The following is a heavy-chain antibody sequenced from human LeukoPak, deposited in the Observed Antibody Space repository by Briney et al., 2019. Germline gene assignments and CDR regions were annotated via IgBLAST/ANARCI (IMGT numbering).Heavy chain of an antibody. CDR2: ISGSGGSA. CDR3: AKGGYCSSSSCYGQELKIDY. V-gene: IGHV3-23*01. J-gene: IGHJ4*02. Sequence: SGGSLRLSCAASGFTFSSYAMSWVRQAPGKGLEWVSAISGSGGSAYYADSVKGRFTISRDNSKNTLYLQMNSLRVEDTAVYYCAKGGYCSSSSCYGQELKIDYWGQGTLVTVYS. CDR1: GFTFSSYA. D-gene: IGHD2-2*01.